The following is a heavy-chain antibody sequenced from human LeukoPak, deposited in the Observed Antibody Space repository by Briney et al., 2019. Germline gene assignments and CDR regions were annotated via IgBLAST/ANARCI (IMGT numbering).Heavy chain of an antibody. D-gene: IGHD3-3*01. CDR3: AARITIFGVVRWYWFDP. CDR1: GYTFTSYD. Sequence: ASVKVSCKASGYTFTSYDINWVRQATGQGLEWMGWTNPNSGNTGYAQKFQGRVTMTRNTSISTAYMELSSLRSEDTAVYYCAARITIFGVVRWYWFDPWGQGTLVTVSS. CDR2: TNPNSGNT. V-gene: IGHV1-8*01. J-gene: IGHJ5*02.